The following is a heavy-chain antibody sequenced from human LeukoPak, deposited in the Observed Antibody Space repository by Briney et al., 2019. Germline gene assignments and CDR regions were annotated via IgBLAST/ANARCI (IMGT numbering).Heavy chain of an antibody. V-gene: IGHV3-33*01. CDR2: IWYDGSNK. D-gene: IGHD3-22*01. CDR1: GFTFSSYG. CDR3: ARDYSSGYYSGYFDY. J-gene: IGHJ4*02. Sequence: PGGSLRLSCAASGFTFSSYGMHWVRQAPGKGLEWVAVIWYDGSNKYYADSVKGRFTISRDNSKNTLYLQMNSLRAEDTAVYYCARDYSSGYYSGYFDYWGQGTLVTVSS.